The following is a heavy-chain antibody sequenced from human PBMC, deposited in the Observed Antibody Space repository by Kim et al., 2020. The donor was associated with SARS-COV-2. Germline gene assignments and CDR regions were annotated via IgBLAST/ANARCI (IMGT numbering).Heavy chain of an antibody. J-gene: IGHJ4*02. CDR1: GGSISSSSYY. CDR3: ARLQRGYSGYEIDY. CDR2: IYYSGST. V-gene: IGHV4-39*01. D-gene: IGHD5-12*01. Sequence: SETLSLTCTVSGGSISSSSYYWGWIRQPLGKGLEWIGSIYYSGSTYYNPSLKSRVTISVDTSKNQFSLKLSSVTAADTAVYYCARLQRGYSGYEIDYWGQGTLVTVSS.